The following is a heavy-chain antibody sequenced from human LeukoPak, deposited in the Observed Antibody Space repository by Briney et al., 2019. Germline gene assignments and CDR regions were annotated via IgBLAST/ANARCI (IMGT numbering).Heavy chain of an antibody. CDR2: IYPDDSDT. V-gene: IGHV5-51*01. D-gene: IGHD2-8*01. CDR1: AHTFTNSW. Sequence: GESLKISCQGSAHTFTNSWIAWVRQKPGKGLEWMGIIYPDDSDTRYSPSFEGQVTISADKSISAAYLQWSSLRASDTAMYYCARSAGDCSKGVCYSYNWFDPWGQGTLVTVSS. J-gene: IGHJ5*02. CDR3: ARSAGDCSKGVCYSYNWFDP.